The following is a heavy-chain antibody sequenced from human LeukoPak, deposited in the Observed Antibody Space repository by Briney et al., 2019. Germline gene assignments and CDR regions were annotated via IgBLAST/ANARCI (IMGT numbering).Heavy chain of an antibody. J-gene: IGHJ4*02. D-gene: IGHD3-9*01. Sequence: GGSLRLSCAASGFTFSSYGMHWVRQAPGKGLEWVAVISYDGSNKYYADSVKGRFTISRDNSKNTLYLQMNSLRAEDTAVYYCAKDLGYDILTGYYAWGQGTLVTVSS. CDR1: GFTFSSYG. CDR3: AKDLGYDILTGYYA. V-gene: IGHV3-30*18. CDR2: ISYDGSNK.